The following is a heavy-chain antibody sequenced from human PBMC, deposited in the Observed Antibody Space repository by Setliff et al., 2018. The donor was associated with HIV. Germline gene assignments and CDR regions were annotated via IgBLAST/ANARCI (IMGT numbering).Heavy chain of an antibody. Sequence: ASVKVSCKASGYTFNDNYIHWVRQAPGQGLEWMGRINPKSGGTSYAQKFQDRVTMTRDTSTSTAYMELTSMRFDDTAVYYCAADGSPAVDAFDIWGQGTMVTVSS. CDR3: AADGSPAVDAFDI. V-gene: IGHV1-2*06. CDR1: GYTFNDNY. J-gene: IGHJ3*02. D-gene: IGHD6-19*01. CDR2: INPKSGGT.